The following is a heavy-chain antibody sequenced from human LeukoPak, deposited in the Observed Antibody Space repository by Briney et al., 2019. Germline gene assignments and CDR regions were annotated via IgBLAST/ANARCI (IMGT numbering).Heavy chain of an antibody. CDR3: ARRLAVAGAQDAFDI. CDR2: VYYSGST. V-gene: IGHV4-39*01. Sequence: SETLSLTCTVSGGSISSSSYYWGWIRQPPGKGLEWIGRVYYSGSTYYNPSLKSRVTISVDTSKNQFSLRLSSVTAADTAVYYCARRLAVAGAQDAFDIWGQGIMVTVSS. CDR1: GGSISSSSYY. D-gene: IGHD6-13*01. J-gene: IGHJ3*02.